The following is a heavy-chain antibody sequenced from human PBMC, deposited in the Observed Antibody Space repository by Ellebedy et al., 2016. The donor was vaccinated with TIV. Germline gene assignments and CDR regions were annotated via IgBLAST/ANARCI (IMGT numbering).Heavy chain of an antibody. CDR3: TTVYFDSSGFYRDS. CDR1: GFTFTKAW. CDR2: IKSKTDGGTA. Sequence: GGSLRLSCAASGFTFTKAWMTWVRQAPGKGLEWVGRIKSKTDGGTADYAAPVKGRFTISRDDTKDMVYLEMNSLRTEDTGLYYCTTVYFDSSGFYRDSWGQGTLVTVSS. V-gene: IGHV3-15*01. D-gene: IGHD3-22*01. J-gene: IGHJ4*02.